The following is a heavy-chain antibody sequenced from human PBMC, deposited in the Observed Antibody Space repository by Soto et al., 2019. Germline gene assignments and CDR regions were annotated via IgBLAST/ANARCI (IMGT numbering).Heavy chain of an antibody. D-gene: IGHD3-22*01. Sequence: SETLSLTCTVPGGSISSGGYYWSWIRQHPGKGLEWIGYIYYSGSTYYNPSLKSRVTISVDTSKNQFSLKLSSVTAADTAVYYCARESSGDSRARGAFDIWGQGTMVTVSS. V-gene: IGHV4-31*03. CDR1: GGSISSGGYY. CDR3: ARESSGDSRARGAFDI. CDR2: IYYSGST. J-gene: IGHJ3*02.